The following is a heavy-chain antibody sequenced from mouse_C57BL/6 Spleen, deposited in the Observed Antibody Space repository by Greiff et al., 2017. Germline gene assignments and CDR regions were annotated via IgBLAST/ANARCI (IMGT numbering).Heavy chain of an antibody. J-gene: IGHJ4*01. Sequence: QVQLQQSGPELVKPGASVKISCKASGYAFTSSWMNWVKQRPGKGLEWIGRIYPGDGDTNYNGKFKGKATLTEAKSSSTAYMHLSSLTSEDSAVYFGARKENYYGSGTYAMDYWGQGTSVTVSA. CDR3: ARKENYYGSGTYAMDY. CDR2: IYPGDGDT. V-gene: IGHV1-82*01. CDR1: GYAFTSSW. D-gene: IGHD1-1*01.